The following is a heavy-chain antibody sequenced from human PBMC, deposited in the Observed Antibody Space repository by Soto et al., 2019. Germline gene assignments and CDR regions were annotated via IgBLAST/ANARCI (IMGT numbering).Heavy chain of an antibody. V-gene: IGHV3-23*01. D-gene: IGHD2-2*01. CDR3: AKVVVVPAAMTDFDY. J-gene: IGHJ4*02. CDR2: ISGSGGST. CDR1: GFTFSSYA. Sequence: GSLRLSCAASGFTFSSYAMSWVRQAPGKGLEWVSAISGSGGSTYYADSVKGRFTISRDNSKNTLYLQMNSLRAEDTVVYYCAKVVVVPAAMTDFDYWGQGTLVTVSS.